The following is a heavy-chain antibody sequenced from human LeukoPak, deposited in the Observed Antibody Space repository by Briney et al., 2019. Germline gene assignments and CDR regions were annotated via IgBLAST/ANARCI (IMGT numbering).Heavy chain of an antibody. CDR3: ARDIATNWFDP. J-gene: IGHJ5*02. V-gene: IGHV3-21*01. Sequence: PGRSLRLSCAASGFTFSSYSMNWVRQAPGKGLEWVSSISSSSSYIYYADSVKGRFTISRDNAKNSLYLQMNSLRAEDTAVYYCARDIATNWFDPWGQGTLVTVSS. CDR2: ISSSSSYI. D-gene: IGHD6-13*01. CDR1: GFTFSSYS.